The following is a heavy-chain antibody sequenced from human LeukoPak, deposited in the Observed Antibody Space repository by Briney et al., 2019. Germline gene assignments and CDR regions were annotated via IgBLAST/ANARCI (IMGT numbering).Heavy chain of an antibody. CDR3: ASSVAVAGVRLYYY. CDR2: INHSGST. Sequence: SETLSLTSAVYGGSSSGYYWSWIRQPPGKGLEWIGEINHSGSTNYNPSLKSRVTISVDTSKNQFSLKLSSVTAADTAVYYCASSVAVAGVRLYYYWGQGTLVTVSS. D-gene: IGHD6-19*01. V-gene: IGHV4-34*01. J-gene: IGHJ4*02. CDR1: GGSSSGYY.